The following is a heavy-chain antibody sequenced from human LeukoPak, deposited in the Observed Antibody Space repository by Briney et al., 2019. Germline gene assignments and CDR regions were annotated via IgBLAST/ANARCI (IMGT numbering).Heavy chain of an antibody. J-gene: IGHJ4*02. D-gene: IGHD4-17*01. V-gene: IGHV3-7*01. CDR3: ARGHGDYGIN. CDR2: MKPDGSEK. CDR1: AFTFSSYW. Sequence: SGGSLRLSCAVSAFTFSSYWMTWVRQAPGKGLEWVATMKPDGSEKYYVDSVKGRFTISRDNAKNSLYLQMNSLRAEDTAVYYCARGHGDYGINWGQGTLVTVSS.